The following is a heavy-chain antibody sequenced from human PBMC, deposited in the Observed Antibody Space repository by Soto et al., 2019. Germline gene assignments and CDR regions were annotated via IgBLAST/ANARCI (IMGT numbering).Heavy chain of an antibody. CDR3: AKGVSDYRYYYYGMDV. Sequence: LRLSCAASGFTFSSYAMSWVRQAPGKGLEWVSAISGSGGSTYYADSVRGRFTISRDNSKNTLYLQMNSLRAEDTAVYYCAKGVSDYRYYYYGMDVRGQGTTVTVSS. J-gene: IGHJ6*02. CDR2: ISGSGGST. D-gene: IGHD4-17*01. CDR1: GFTFSSYA. V-gene: IGHV3-23*01.